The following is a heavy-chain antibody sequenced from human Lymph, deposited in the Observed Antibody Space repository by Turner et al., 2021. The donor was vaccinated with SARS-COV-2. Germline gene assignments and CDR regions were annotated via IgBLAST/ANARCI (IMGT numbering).Heavy chain of an antibody. J-gene: IGHJ4*02. CDR3: ARGDYYGSGSYPGKTFDY. D-gene: IGHD3-10*01. Sequence: QVQLVESGGGVVQPGRSLRLHCAASGFSFSSYAIYWVRQAPGKGLEWVAVISYDGSDKYYADSVKGRFTILRDNSKNTLHLQMNSLRAEDTAVYYCARGDYYGSGSYPGKTFDYWGQGTLVTVSS. CDR2: ISYDGSDK. V-gene: IGHV3-30-3*01. CDR1: GFSFSSYA.